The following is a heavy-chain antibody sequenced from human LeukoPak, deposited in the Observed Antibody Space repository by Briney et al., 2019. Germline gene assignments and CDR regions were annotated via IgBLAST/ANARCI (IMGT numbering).Heavy chain of an antibody. V-gene: IGHV3-21*01. Sequence: GGSLRLSCAASGFTFSSYSVNWVRQAPGKGLEWVSSISSSSSYIYYADSVKGRFTISRDNAKNSLYLQMNSLRAEDTAVYYCASIGYYGSGSCWWGQGTLVTVSS. CDR1: GFTFSSYS. CDR3: ASIGYYGSGSCW. D-gene: IGHD3-10*01. J-gene: IGHJ4*02. CDR2: ISSSSSYI.